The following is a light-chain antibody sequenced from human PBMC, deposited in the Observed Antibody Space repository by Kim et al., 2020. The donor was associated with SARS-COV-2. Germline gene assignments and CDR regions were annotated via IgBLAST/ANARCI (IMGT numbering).Light chain of an antibody. Sequence: LSASVGDRVTITCRASQSISTWLAWYQQKPGKAPKLLIYKATTLESGVPSRFSGSGSGTEFTLTISSLQPDDFATYYCQQFIDFFTFGQGTKLEI. CDR1: QSISTW. CDR3: QQFIDFFT. CDR2: KAT. V-gene: IGKV1-5*03. J-gene: IGKJ2*01.